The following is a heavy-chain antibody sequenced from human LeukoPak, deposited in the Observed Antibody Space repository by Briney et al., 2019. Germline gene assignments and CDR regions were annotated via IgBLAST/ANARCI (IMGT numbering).Heavy chain of an antibody. Sequence: GGSLRLSCAASGFAFSNAWLNWVRKAPGKGLEWVGHIKTKTDGGTTEYAAAVKRRFTISRDDSKLTHYLQINSQNTEHTAVYYCTAECGSGCKYWGQGTLVSVS. J-gene: IGHJ4*02. CDR2: IKTKTDGGTT. D-gene: IGHD2-15*01. CDR3: TAECGSGCKY. CDR1: GFAFSNAW. V-gene: IGHV3-15*07.